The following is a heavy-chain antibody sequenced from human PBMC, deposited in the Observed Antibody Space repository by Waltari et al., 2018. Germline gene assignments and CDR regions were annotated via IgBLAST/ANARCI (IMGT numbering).Heavy chain of an antibody. V-gene: IGHV4-4*07. CDR3: ARDRGSCSSTSCYNWFDP. J-gene: IGHJ5*02. CDR1: GGSISRYY. CDR2: IYTSGST. D-gene: IGHD2-2*01. Sequence: QVQLQESGPGLVKPSETLSLTCPVSGGSISRYYCSWIRQPAGKGLEWIGRIYTSGSTNYNPSLKSRVTMSVDTSKNQFSLKLSSVTAADTAVYYCARDRGSCSSTSCYNWFDPWGQGTLVTVSS.